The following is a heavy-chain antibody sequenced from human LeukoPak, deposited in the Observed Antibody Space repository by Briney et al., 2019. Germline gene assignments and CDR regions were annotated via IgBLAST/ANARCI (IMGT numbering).Heavy chain of an antibody. V-gene: IGHV4-39*07. Sequence: SETLSLTCTVSGGSISSSSYYWGWLRQPPGKGLEWIVSIYYSGSTYYNPSLKSRDSLSVDTSKNQFSLKLSSVTAADTAVYYCARDRGDGYDYFWDYWGQGTLVTVSS. CDR2: IYYSGST. CDR1: GGSISSSSYY. D-gene: IGHD5-12*01. J-gene: IGHJ4*02. CDR3: ARDRGDGYDYFWDY.